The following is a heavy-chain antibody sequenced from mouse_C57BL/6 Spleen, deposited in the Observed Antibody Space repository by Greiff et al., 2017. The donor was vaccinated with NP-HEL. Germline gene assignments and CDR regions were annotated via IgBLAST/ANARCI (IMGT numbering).Heavy chain of an antibody. J-gene: IGHJ2*01. D-gene: IGHD4-1*01. Sequence: VQLQQSGAELVKPGASVKMSCKASGYTFTSYWITWVKQRPGQGLEWIGDIYPGSGSTNYNEKFKSKATLTVDTSSSTAYMQLSSLTSEDSAVYYCARSGLTGTDFYFDYWGQGTTLTVSS. CDR2: IYPGSGST. CDR1: GYTFTSYW. V-gene: IGHV1-55*01. CDR3: ARSGLTGTDFYFDY.